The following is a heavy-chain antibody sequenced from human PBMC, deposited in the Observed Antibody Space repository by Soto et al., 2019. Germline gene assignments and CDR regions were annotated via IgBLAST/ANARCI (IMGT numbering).Heavy chain of an antibody. CDR2: ISYDGSNK. V-gene: IGHV3-30*18. CDR1: GFTFSSYG. CDR3: AKDVLRFLEWLAFYGMDV. Sequence: QVQLVESGGGVVQPGRSLRLSCAASGFTFSSYGMHWVRQAPGKGLEWVAVISYDGSNKYYADSVKGRFTISRDNSKNTLYLQMNSLRAEDTAVYYCAKDVLRFLEWLAFYGMDVWGQGTTLTVSS. D-gene: IGHD3-3*01. J-gene: IGHJ6*02.